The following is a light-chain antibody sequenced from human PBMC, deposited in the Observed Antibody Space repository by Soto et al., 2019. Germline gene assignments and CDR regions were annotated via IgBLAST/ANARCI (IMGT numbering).Light chain of an antibody. CDR1: QSVSSY. Sequence: DIVLTQSPATLSLSPGERATLSCRASQSVSSYLAWYQQKPGQAPRLLIYDASNRATGIPARFSGSGSGTDFTLTVSSLEPEDFADYYCQQRSNWPPTWTFGQGTKVEIK. J-gene: IGKJ1*01. CDR2: DAS. V-gene: IGKV3-11*01. CDR3: QQRSNWPPTWT.